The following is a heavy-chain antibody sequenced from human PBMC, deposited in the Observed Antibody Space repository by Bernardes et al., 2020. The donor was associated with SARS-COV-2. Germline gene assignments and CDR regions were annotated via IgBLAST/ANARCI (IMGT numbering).Heavy chain of an antibody. J-gene: IGHJ4*02. D-gene: IGHD2-15*01. V-gene: IGHV1-3*01. CDR1: RYTFTNYA. Sequence: ASVKVSCKASRYTFTNYAIHWVRQAPGQRLEWMGWINSGNGNTKYSQNFQGRVTITRDTSTSTAYMELRSLRSEDTAVYYCARGCSGGSCYSLEYWGQGTLVTVSS. CDR2: INSGNGNT. CDR3: ARGCSGGSCYSLEY.